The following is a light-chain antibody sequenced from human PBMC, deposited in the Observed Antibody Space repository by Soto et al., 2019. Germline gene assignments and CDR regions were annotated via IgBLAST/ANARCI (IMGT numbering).Light chain of an antibody. CDR1: SSDVGSYNL. V-gene: IGLV2-14*02. J-gene: IGLJ2*01. CDR3: SSYTSSSIVV. CDR2: EGS. Sequence: QSVLTQPASVSGSPGQSITIACTGTSSDVGSYNLVSWYQQRPGKAPKLIIYEGSKRPSGVSIRFSASKSGNTASLTISGLQAEDESDYYCSSYTSSSIVVFGGGTQLTVL.